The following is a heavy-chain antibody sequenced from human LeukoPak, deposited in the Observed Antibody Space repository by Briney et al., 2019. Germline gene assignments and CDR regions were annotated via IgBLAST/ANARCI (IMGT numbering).Heavy chain of an antibody. J-gene: IGHJ4*02. CDR2: IYSGGST. V-gene: IGHV3-66*01. D-gene: IGHD6-19*01. CDR3: ARGIAVADTGFFDY. CDR1: GFTVSSNY. Sequence: GGSLRLSCAASGFTVSSNYMTWVRQAPGKGLEWVSVIYSGGSTYYAESVKGRFTISRDNSKSTLYLQMNSLRVEDTAVYYCARGIAVADTGFFDYWGQGTLVTVSS.